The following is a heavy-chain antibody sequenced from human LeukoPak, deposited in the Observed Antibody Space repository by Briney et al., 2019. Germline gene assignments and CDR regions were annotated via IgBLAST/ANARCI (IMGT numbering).Heavy chain of an antibody. V-gene: IGHV4-59*01. CDR3: ARCLGYCDGMDV. Sequence: PSETLSLTCTVSGGSISSYYWSWIRQPPGKGLEWIGYIYHSESTNYNPSLKSRVTISVDTSKNQFSLKLSSVTAADTAVYYCARCLGYCDGMDVWGQGTTVTVSS. CDR2: IYHSEST. CDR1: GGSISSYY. D-gene: IGHD2-15*01. J-gene: IGHJ6*02.